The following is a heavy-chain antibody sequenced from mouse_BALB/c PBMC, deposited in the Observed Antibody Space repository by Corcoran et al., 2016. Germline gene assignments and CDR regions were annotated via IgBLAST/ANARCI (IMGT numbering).Heavy chain of an antibody. Sequence: QLQESGPGLVKPSETLSLTCTVSGGSISSSSYYWGWIRQPPGKGLEWIGSIYYSGSTYYNPSLKSRVTISVDTSKNQFSLKLSSVTAADTAVYYCARLGGSYSVDYWGQGTLVTVSS. CDR2: IYYSGST. V-gene: IGHV3-5*02. CDR1: GGSISSSSYY. J-gene: IGHJ4*01. D-gene: IGHD1-1*02. CDR3: ARLGGSYSVDY.